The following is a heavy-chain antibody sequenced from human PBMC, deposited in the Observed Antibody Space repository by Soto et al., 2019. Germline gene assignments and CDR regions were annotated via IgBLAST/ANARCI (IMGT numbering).Heavy chain of an antibody. CDR3: ARASRVYYYYYGMDV. J-gene: IGHJ6*02. V-gene: IGHV4-59*12. CDR2: IYYSGST. Sequence: PSETLSLTCTASGGSISSYYWSWIRQPPGKGLEWIGYIYYSGSTNYNPSLKSRVTISVDTSKNQFSLKLSSVTAADTAVYYCARASRVYYYYYGMDVWGQGTTVTVSS. CDR1: GGSISSYY.